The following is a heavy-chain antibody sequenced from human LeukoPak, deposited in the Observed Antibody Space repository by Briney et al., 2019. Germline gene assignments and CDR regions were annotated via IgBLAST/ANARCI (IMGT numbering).Heavy chain of an antibody. J-gene: IGHJ4*02. V-gene: IGHV4-34*01. D-gene: IGHD3-9*01. CDR3: ASPEDYDILTGYSY. Sequence: PSETLSLTCAVYGGSFSGYYWSWIRQPPGKGLEWIGEINHSGSTNYNPSLKSRVTISVDTSKNQFSLKLSSVTAEDTAVYYCASPEDYDILTGYSYWGQGTLVTVSS. CDR2: INHSGST. CDR1: GGSFSGYY.